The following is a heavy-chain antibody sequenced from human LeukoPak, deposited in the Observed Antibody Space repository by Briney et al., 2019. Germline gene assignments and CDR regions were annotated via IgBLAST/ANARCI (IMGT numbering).Heavy chain of an antibody. J-gene: IGHJ5*02. D-gene: IGHD5/OR15-5a*01. CDR2: IRYSGST. V-gene: IGHV4-39*01. Sequence: SETLSLTCNVSGGSISSNTYFWGWIRRPPGKGLEWIGSIRYSGSTYYNPSLKSRVTISVDTSKNQLSLNLSSLTAADTAVYYCATSDTVSTYNWFDPWGQGTLVTVS. CDR3: ATSDTVSTYNWFDP. CDR1: GGSISSNTYF.